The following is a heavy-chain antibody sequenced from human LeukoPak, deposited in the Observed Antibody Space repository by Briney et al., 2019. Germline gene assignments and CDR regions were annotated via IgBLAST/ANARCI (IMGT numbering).Heavy chain of an antibody. D-gene: IGHD4-17*01. CDR2: ISSSSSYI. CDR1: GFTFSSYS. Sequence: PGGSLRLSCAASGFTFSSYSMNWVRQAPGKGLEWVSSISSSSSYIYYADSVKGRFTISRDNAKNSLYLQMHSLRAEDTAVYYCARDVHDYGDHGVEDYWGQGTLVTASS. CDR3: ARDVHDYGDHGVEDY. J-gene: IGHJ4*02. V-gene: IGHV3-21*01.